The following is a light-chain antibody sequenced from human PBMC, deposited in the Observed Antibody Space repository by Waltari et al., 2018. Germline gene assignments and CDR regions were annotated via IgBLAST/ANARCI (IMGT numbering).Light chain of an antibody. V-gene: IGKV3-11*01. J-gene: IGKJ4*01. CDR2: GAS. CDR3: LKRAGGPL. Sequence: EIVLTQSPATLSLSPGESATLSCRASQSVNKYLDWFQPNPGQAPRLLIYGASNRAAGIPARFSGSGSGTDFTLTISSLEPEDFAVYYCLKRAGGPLFGGGTKVE. CDR1: QSVNKY.